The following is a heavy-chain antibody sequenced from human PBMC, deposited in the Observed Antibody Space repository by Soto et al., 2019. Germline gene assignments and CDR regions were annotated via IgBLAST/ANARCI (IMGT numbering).Heavy chain of an antibody. CDR1: GGSISSYY. D-gene: IGHD6-13*01. J-gene: IGHJ4*02. CDR3: THGYRGYFDY. V-gene: IGHV4-59*08. CDR2: IYYSGST. Sequence: SETLSLTCTVSGGSISSYYWSWIRQPPGKGLEWIGYIYYSGSTNYNPSPKSRVTISVDTSKNQFSLKLSSVTAADTAVYYCTHGYRGYFDYWGQGTLVTVSS.